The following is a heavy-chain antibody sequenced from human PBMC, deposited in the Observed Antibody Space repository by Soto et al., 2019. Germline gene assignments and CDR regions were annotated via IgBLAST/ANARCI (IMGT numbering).Heavy chain of an antibody. D-gene: IGHD3-16*02. V-gene: IGHV4-30-2*01. CDR1: GGSISSGGYS. J-gene: IGHJ4*02. CDR2: IYHSGST. CDR3: ARSIMITFGGVIGPYYFDY. Sequence: QLQLQESGSGLVKPSQTLSLTCAVSGGSISSGGYSWSWIRQPPGKGLEWIGYIYHSGSTYYNPSLKSRVTISVYRSKNQFSLKLSSVTAADTAVYYCARSIMITFGGVIGPYYFDYWGQGTLVTVSS.